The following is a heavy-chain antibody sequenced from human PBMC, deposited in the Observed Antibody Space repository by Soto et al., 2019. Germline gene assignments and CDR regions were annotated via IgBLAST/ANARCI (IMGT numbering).Heavy chain of an antibody. Sequence: EVQLLESGGGLVQPGGSLRLSCAASGFTFSRYAMTWVRQAPGKGLEWVSSISGTGGSTYYAESVKGRFTISRDNFKNSLYLQMNNLRAEDTALYYCAKVALVVVVNYYYMDVWGKGTTVTVSS. D-gene: IGHD2-15*01. J-gene: IGHJ6*03. V-gene: IGHV3-23*01. CDR2: ISGTGGST. CDR3: AKVALVVVVNYYYMDV. CDR1: GFTFSRYA.